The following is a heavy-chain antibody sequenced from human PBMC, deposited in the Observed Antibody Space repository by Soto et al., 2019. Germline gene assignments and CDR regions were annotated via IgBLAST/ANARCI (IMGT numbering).Heavy chain of an antibody. V-gene: IGHV4-31*03. CDR2: IYYSGST. CDR1: GGSISSGGYY. Sequence: QVQLQESGPGLVKPSQTLSLTCTVSGGSISSGGYYWSWIRQHPGKGLEWIGYIYYSGSTYYNPYLKSRGTISVDTSKNQFSLKLSSVTAADTAVYYCARGEYSRSSGAAAFDYWGQGTLVTVSS. CDR3: ARGEYSRSSGAAAFDY. J-gene: IGHJ4*02. D-gene: IGHD6-6*01.